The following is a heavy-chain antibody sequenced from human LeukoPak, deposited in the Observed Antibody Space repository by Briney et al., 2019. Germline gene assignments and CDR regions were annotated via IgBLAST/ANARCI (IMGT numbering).Heavy chain of an antibody. Sequence: KTGGSPRLSCAASGFTFSGYSMNWVRQAPGKGLEWVSSISSSTSYIFYADSMKGRFTISRDNAKNSLYLQMNSLRAEDTALYYCARRDYYGSGSPDFWGQGTLVTVSS. D-gene: IGHD3-10*01. V-gene: IGHV3-21*04. CDR1: GFTFSGYS. CDR3: ARRDYYGSGSPDF. CDR2: ISSSTSYI. J-gene: IGHJ4*02.